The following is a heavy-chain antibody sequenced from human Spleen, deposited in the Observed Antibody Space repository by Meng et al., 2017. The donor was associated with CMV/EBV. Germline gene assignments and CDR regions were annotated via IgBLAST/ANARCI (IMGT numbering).Heavy chain of an antibody. D-gene: IGHD2-8*01. CDR3: ARDLGYCTNGVCYDY. J-gene: IGHJ4*02. CDR2: IYTSGST. V-gene: IGHV4-4*07. CDR1: GGPISSYY. Sequence: QGQRQQVAAGLLKPSETLSPTGSGSGGPISSYYWSWIRQPAGKGLEWIGRIYTSGSTNYNPSLKSRVTMSVDTSKNQFSLKLSSVTAADTAVYYCARDLGYCTNGVCYDYWGQGTLVTVSS.